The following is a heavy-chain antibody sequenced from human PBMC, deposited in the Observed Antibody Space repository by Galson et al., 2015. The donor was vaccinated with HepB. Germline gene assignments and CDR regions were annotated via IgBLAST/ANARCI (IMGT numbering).Heavy chain of an antibody. Sequence: SVTVSCKASGYTFTGYYMHWVRQAPGQGLEWMGWINPNSGGTNYAQKFQGWVTMTRDTSISTAYMELSRLRSDDTAVYYCARGGKTAHNYYYYGMDVWGQGTTVTVSS. J-gene: IGHJ6*02. CDR2: INPNSGGT. V-gene: IGHV1-2*04. CDR1: GYTFTGYY. CDR3: ARGGKTAHNYYYYGMDV. D-gene: IGHD1-1*01.